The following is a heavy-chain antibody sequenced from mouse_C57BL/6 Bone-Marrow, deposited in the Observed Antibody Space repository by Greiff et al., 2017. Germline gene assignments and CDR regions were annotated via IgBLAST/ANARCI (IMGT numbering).Heavy chain of an antibody. V-gene: IGHV1-4*01. CDR1: GYTFTSYT. D-gene: IGHD2-1*01. CDR2: INPSSGYT. Sequence: LQESGAELARPGASVKMSCKASGYTFTSYTMHWVKQRPGQGLEWIGYINPSSGYTKYNQKFKDKATLTADKSSSTAYMQLSSLTSEDSAVYYCARPLYGNLFAYWGQGTLVTVSA. CDR3: ARPLYGNLFAY. J-gene: IGHJ3*01.